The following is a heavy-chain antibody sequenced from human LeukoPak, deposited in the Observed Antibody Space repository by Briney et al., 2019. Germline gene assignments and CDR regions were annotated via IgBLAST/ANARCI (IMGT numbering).Heavy chain of an antibody. CDR2: MSYDGNNN. D-gene: IGHD6-13*01. Sequence: GGSLRLSCVASGFTFLNYAVHWVRQAPGKGLEWVALMSYDGNNNYYTDSVKGRFTLSRDNSKNTLYLQMNSLRPEDTAVYYCAREWGAAVDYWGQGTLVTVSS. CDR3: AREWGAAVDY. CDR1: GFTFLNYA. J-gene: IGHJ4*02. V-gene: IGHV3-30-3*01.